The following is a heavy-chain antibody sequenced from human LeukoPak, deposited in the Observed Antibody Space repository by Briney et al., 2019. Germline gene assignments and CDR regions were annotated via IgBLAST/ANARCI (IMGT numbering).Heavy chain of an antibody. CDR1: GYTFSSYG. CDR3: ARVNGGQLYDY. CDR2: ISAYNGKT. V-gene: IGHV1-18*01. Sequence: GASVKVSCKASGYTFSSYGISWVRQAPGQGLEWMAWISAYNGKTNYAQKLQGRVTMTTDTSTSTAYMELRSLRSDDTAVYYCARVNGGQLYDYWGQGTLVTVSS. D-gene: IGHD2-8*01. J-gene: IGHJ4*02.